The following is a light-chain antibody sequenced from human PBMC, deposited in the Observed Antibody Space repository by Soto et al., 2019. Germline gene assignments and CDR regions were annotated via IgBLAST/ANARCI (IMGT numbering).Light chain of an antibody. CDR2: DAS. CDR3: QQRSNSPPWIT. V-gene: IGKV3-11*01. CDR1: QSVRSN. J-gene: IGKJ5*01. Sequence: EKVMTQSPTTLAVSPGGRATLSFRASQSVRSNLAWYQQNPGQAPRLLIYDASNRATGIPAKFSVSGSGTDFTLTISSLEPEDSAVYYCQQRSNSPPWITFGQGTRLEIK.